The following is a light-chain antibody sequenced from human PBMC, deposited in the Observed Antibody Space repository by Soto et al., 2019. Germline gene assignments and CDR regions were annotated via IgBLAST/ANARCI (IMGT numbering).Light chain of an antibody. Sequence: QSVLTQPPSVXXXPGQRVTISCTGSSSNIGAGYDVSWYQQLPGTAPKFLIYGNTDRPSGVPDRFSGSKSGTSASLAITGLQAEDEADYYCQSYDSSLSGYVFGTGTKLTVL. V-gene: IGLV1-40*01. CDR2: GNT. CDR3: QSYDSSLSGYV. J-gene: IGLJ1*01. CDR1: SSNIGAGYD.